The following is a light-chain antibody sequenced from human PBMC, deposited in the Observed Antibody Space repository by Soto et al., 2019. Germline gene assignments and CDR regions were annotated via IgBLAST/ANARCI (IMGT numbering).Light chain of an antibody. CDR1: SSDVGGYNY. J-gene: IGLJ2*01. Sequence: QSALTQPASVSGSPGQSITISCTGTSSDVGGYNYVSWYQQHPGKAPKLMIYDVSNRPSGVSNRFSGSKSGNTASLTISGLQAEAEADYYGSAYTSSSTLVVFGGGTQLTVL. CDR3: SAYTSSSTLVV. CDR2: DVS. V-gene: IGLV2-14*01.